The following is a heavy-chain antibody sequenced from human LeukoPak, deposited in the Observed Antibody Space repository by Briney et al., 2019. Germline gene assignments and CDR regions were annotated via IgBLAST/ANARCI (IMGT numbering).Heavy chain of an antibody. CDR2: IYYSGST. CDR1: GGSISSYY. D-gene: IGHD5-12*01. V-gene: IGHV4-59*01. CDR3: ARAGGYSGYDY. J-gene: IGHJ4*02. Sequence: NASETLSLTCTVSGGSISSYYWSRIRQPPGKGLEWIGYIYYSGSTNYNPSLKSRVTISVDTSKNQFSLKLSSVTAADTAVYYCARAGGYSGYDYWGQGTLVTVSS.